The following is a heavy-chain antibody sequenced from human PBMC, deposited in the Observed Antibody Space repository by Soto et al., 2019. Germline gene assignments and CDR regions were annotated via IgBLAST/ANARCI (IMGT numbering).Heavy chain of an antibody. J-gene: IGHJ6*02. V-gene: IGHV4-31*03. CDR2: IYYSGST. Sequence: SETLSLTCTVSGGSISSGGYYWSWIRQHPGKGLEWIGYIYYSGSTYYNPSLKSRVTISVDTSKNQFSLKLSSVTAADTAVYYCARDGAASRGYYYGMDVWGQGTTVTVSS. D-gene: IGHD3-10*01. CDR1: GGSISSGGYY. CDR3: ARDGAASRGYYYGMDV.